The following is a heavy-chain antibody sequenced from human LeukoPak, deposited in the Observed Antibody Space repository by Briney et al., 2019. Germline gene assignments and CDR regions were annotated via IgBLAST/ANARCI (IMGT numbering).Heavy chain of an antibody. CDR1: GGSISSSSYY. V-gene: IGHV4-39*07. J-gene: IGHJ3*02. Sequence: SETLSLTCTVSGGSISSSSYYWGWIRQPPGKGLEWIGSIYYSGSTYYNPSLKSRVTISVDTSKNQFSLKLSSVTAADTAVYYCARDTMRNYAFDIWGQGTMVTVSS. CDR2: IYYSGST. CDR3: ARDTMRNYAFDI.